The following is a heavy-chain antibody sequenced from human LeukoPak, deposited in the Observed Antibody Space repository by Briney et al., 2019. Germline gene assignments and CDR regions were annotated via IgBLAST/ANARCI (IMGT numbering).Heavy chain of an antibody. V-gene: IGHV4-34*01. Sequence: SETLSLTCAVYGGSFSGYYWSWIRQPPGKGLEWLGEINHSGSTNYNPSLKSRVTISVDTSKNQFSLKLSSVTAADTAVYYCARGAGYCSGGSCYSPRSHWYFDLWGRGTLVTVSS. CDR3: ARGAGYCSGGSCYSPRSHWYFDL. CDR1: GGSFSGYY. CDR2: INHSGST. D-gene: IGHD2-15*01. J-gene: IGHJ2*01.